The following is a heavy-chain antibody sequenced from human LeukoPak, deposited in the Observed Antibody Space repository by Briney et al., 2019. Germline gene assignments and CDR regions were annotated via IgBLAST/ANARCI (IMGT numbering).Heavy chain of an antibody. CDR2: IYYSGIT. J-gene: IGHJ3*02. CDR1: GGSFSGYY. V-gene: IGHV4-34*01. Sequence: SETLSLTCVVSGGSFSGYYWSWIRQPPGKGLECIGTIYYSGITYYSSSLKSRVTISVDTSKNQFSLKLSSVTAADTAVYFCARSGPAAGRPDAFDIWGQGTLVTVSS. D-gene: IGHD2-2*01. CDR3: ARSGPAAGRPDAFDI.